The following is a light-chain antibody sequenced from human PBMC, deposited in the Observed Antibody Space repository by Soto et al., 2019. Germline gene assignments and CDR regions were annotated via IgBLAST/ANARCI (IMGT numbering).Light chain of an antibody. V-gene: IGKV3-20*01. CDR1: QSLSSRY. J-gene: IGKJ4*01. CDR3: QQYSSSPPT. Sequence: EIVLTQSPGTLSLSPGDRATLSCRASQSLSSRYLAWYRQKPGQAPRLLIYGASNRATGIPDRFSGSGSGTDFTLTISRLEPGDLAVYYCQQYSSSPPTFGGGTKVEIK. CDR2: GAS.